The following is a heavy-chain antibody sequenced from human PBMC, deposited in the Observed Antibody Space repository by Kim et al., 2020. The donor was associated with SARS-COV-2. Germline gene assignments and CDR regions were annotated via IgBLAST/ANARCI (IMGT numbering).Heavy chain of an antibody. CDR3: AKAGGWFGELLLYYFDY. D-gene: IGHD3-10*01. J-gene: IGHJ4*02. Sequence: GGSLRLSCAASGFTFSSYGMHWVRQAPGKGLEWVAVIWYDGSNKYYADSVKGRFTISRDNSKNTLYLQMNSLRAEDTAVYYCAKAGGWFGELLLYYFDYWGQGTLVTVSS. CDR1: GFTFSSYG. V-gene: IGHV3-33*06. CDR2: IWYDGSNK.